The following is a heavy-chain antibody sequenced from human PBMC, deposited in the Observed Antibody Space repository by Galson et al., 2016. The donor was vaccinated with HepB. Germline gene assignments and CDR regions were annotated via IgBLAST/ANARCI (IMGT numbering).Heavy chain of an antibody. J-gene: IGHJ3*02. D-gene: IGHD3-10*01. V-gene: IGHV4-59*01. CDR2: IYYGGST. Sequence: ETLSLTCTLSGGSMTSYYWSRIRQPPGRGLEWIGYIYYGGSTVYNPSLKGRLAISVDTSKNQFSLQLSAVTAADTAVYFCARLPGGNAFDIWGQGTMVTVSS. CDR3: ARLPGGNAFDI. CDR1: GGSMTSYY.